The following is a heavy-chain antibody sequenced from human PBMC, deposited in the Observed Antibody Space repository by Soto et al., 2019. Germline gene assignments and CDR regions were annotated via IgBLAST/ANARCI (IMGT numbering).Heavy chain of an antibody. D-gene: IGHD2-2*01. J-gene: IGHJ6*02. Sequence: QVQLVQSGAEVKKPGSSVKVSCKASGGTFSSYAISWVRQAPGQGLEWMGGIIPISGTANYAQKFQGRGTITADESTSTDYMVLSRLRSEVTAVYYCARSQGSSTSLEIYYYYYYGMDVWGQGTTVTVSS. CDR3: ARSQGSSTSLEIYYYYYYGMDV. V-gene: IGHV1-69*01. CDR1: GGTFSSYA. CDR2: IIPISGTA.